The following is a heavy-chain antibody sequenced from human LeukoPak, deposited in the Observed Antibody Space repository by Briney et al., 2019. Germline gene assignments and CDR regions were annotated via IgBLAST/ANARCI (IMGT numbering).Heavy chain of an antibody. J-gene: IGHJ4*02. CDR2: ISSTSSYV. Sequence: GGSLRLSCAASGFTLSSYSMNWVRQAPGKGLEWVSSISSTSSYVHYADSLKGRFTISRDNAKNSLYLQMNSLRAEDTAVYYCAREGYYGRAYWGQGTLVTVSS. D-gene: IGHD3-10*02. CDR1: GFTLSSYS. CDR3: AREGYYGRAY. V-gene: IGHV3-21*01.